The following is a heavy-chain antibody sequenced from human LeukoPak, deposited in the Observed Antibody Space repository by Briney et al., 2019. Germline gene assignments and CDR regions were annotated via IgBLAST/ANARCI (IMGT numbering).Heavy chain of an antibody. Sequence: SSVKVSCKASGGTFSSYAISWVRQAPGQGLEWMGGFIPIFGTANYAQKFQGRVTITADESTSTAYMELSSLRSEDTAVYYCAGDCGGDCYSPEPDAFDIWGQGTMVTVSS. CDR3: AGDCGGDCYSPEPDAFDI. J-gene: IGHJ3*02. CDR2: FIPIFGTA. V-gene: IGHV1-69*01. D-gene: IGHD2-21*01. CDR1: GGTFSSYA.